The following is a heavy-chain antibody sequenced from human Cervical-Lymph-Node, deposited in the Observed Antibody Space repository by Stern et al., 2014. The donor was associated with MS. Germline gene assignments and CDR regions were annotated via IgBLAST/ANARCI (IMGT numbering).Heavy chain of an antibody. V-gene: IGHV1-8*01. CDR1: GYTFTNYD. D-gene: IGHD4-17*01. CDR2: VNPNSGNT. J-gene: IGHJ4*02. Sequence: QVQLMQSGAEVKKPGASVKVSCKASGYTFTNYDINWVRQATGQGLEWMGWVNPNSGNTAYAQKFQGRVTMTRDTSISTAYMELSSLRPEDTAVYYCARSDYGDWDSWGQGTLVTVSS. CDR3: ARSDYGDWDS.